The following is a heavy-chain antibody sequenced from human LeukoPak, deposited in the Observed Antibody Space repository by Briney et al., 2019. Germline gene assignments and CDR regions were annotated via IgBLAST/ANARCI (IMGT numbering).Heavy chain of an antibody. J-gene: IGHJ6*02. D-gene: IGHD2-15*01. Sequence: GGSLRLSCAASGFTFSSYWMHWVRQAPGKGLVWVSRINSDGSSTSYADSVKGRFTISRDNAKNTLYLQMNSLRAEDTAVYYCAREEGCSGGSCYRHLDYYYGMDVWGQGTTVTVSS. CDR3: AREEGCSGGSCYRHLDYYYGMDV. CDR2: INSDGSST. V-gene: IGHV3-74*01. CDR1: GFTFSSYW.